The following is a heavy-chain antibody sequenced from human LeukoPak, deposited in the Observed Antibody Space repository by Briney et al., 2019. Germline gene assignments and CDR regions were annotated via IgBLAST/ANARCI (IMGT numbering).Heavy chain of an antibody. CDR1: GYSFTSYW. Sequence: GESLKISCQGSGYSFTSYWIGWVRQMPGKGLEWMGIIYPGDSDTRYSPSFQGQVTISADKSISTAYLQWSSLKASDTAMYYCAKGYCSGGSCADFDYWGQGTLVTVSS. V-gene: IGHV5-51*01. CDR2: IYPGDSDT. D-gene: IGHD2-15*01. J-gene: IGHJ4*02. CDR3: AKGYCSGGSCADFDY.